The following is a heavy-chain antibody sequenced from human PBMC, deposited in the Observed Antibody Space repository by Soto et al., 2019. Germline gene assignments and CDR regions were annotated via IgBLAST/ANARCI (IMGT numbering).Heavy chain of an antibody. D-gene: IGHD1-7*01. J-gene: IGHJ5*02. CDR2: IYYSGTT. V-gene: IGHV4-39*01. CDR3: ARHGANWHYVGWFDP. Sequence: SETLSLTCTVSGGSISSYYWGWIRQPPGKGLEWIGSIYYSGTTYYNPSLKSRVSISIDTSENQFSLKLSSGTAADTGVYYCARHGANWHYVGWFDPWGQGTLVTVSS. CDR1: GGSISSYY.